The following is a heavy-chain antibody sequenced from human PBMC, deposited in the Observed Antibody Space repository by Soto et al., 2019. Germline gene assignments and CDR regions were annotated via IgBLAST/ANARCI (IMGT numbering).Heavy chain of an antibody. D-gene: IGHD6-13*01. Sequence: SETLSLTCTVSGDSISSSNYFWGWIRQPPGKGLEWIGTIFYSGSTYYNPSLKSRVTVSADASKNQFYLELNSVTAADTAVYYCARPPTYSSSWFYWGQGTLVTVSS. J-gene: IGHJ4*02. CDR3: ARPPTYSSSWFY. CDR1: GDSISSSNYF. CDR2: IFYSGST. V-gene: IGHV4-39*01.